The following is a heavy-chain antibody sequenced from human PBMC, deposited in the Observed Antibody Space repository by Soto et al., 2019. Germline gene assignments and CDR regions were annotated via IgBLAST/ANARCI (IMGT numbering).Heavy chain of an antibody. Sequence: SETLSLTWAVYGGSFSGYYWRWILQPPGKGLEWIGEINHSGSTNYNPSLKSRVTISVDTSKNQFSLKLSSVTAADTAVYYCARVSWQWLVRKGFDYWGQGTLVTVSS. CDR3: ARVSWQWLVRKGFDY. D-gene: IGHD6-19*01. J-gene: IGHJ4*02. V-gene: IGHV4-34*01. CDR1: GGSFSGYY. CDR2: INHSGST.